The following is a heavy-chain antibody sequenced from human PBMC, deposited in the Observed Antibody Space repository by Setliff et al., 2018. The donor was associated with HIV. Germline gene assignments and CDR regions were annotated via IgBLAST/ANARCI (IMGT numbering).Heavy chain of an antibody. CDR3: ARVDCSSTSCYRDYYYYMDV. V-gene: IGHV4-39*01. J-gene: IGHJ6*03. CDR2: IYYSGST. Sequence: TLSLTCTVSGGSISSSSYYWGWIRQPPGKGLEWIGSIYYSGSTYYNPSLKSRVTISVGTSKNQFSLKLSSVTAADTAVYYCARVDCSSTSCYRDYYYYMDVWGKGTTVTVSS. D-gene: IGHD2-2*01. CDR1: GGSISSSSYY.